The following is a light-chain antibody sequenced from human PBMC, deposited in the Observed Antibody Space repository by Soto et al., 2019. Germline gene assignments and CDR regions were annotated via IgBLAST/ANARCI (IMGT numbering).Light chain of an antibody. CDR3: QQYNNWPPWT. CDR2: GAS. Sequence: EIAMTQSPATLSVSPGERATLSCRASQSVNSNLAWYQQKPGQAPRLLIYGASTRATGIPARFSGSGSGTEFTVTISSLQSEDFAVYYCQQYNNWPPWTFGQGTKVEIK. J-gene: IGKJ1*01. V-gene: IGKV3-15*01. CDR1: QSVNSN.